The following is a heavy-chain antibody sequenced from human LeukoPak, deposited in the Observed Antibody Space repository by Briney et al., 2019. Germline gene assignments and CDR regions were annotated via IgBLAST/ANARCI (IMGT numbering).Heavy chain of an antibody. Sequence: GGSLRLSCAASGFTFSSYWLHWVRQAPGKGLVWVSHIDTDGSSTNYADSVKGRFTISRDNAKNSLYLQMNSLRAEDTAVYYCARDLSGVTGYTYGRGIDYWGQGTLVTVSS. V-gene: IGHV3-74*01. J-gene: IGHJ4*02. D-gene: IGHD5-18*01. CDR2: IDTDGSST. CDR3: ARDLSGVTGYTYGRGIDY. CDR1: GFTFSSYW.